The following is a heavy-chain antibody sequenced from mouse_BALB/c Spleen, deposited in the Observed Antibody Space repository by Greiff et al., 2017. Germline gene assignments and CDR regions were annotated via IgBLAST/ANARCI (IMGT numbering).Heavy chain of an antibody. Sequence: EVQLQESGPELVKPGASVKMSCKASGYTFTSYVMHWVKQKPGQGLEWIGYINPYNDGTKYNEKFKCKATLTSDKSSSTAYMELSSLTSEDSAVYYCAREITTVVAKWYFDVWGAGTTVTVSS. CDR2: INPYNDGT. J-gene: IGHJ1*01. D-gene: IGHD1-1*01. CDR1: GYTFTSYV. V-gene: IGHV1-14*01. CDR3: AREITTVVAKWYFDV.